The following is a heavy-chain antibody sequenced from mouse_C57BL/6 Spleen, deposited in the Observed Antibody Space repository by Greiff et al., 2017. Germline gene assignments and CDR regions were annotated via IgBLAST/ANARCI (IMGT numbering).Heavy chain of an antibody. CDR3: ARNYGSLDY. J-gene: IGHJ2*01. V-gene: IGHV1-61*01. CDR1: GYTFTSYW. CDR2: IYPSDSET. Sequence: QVQLQQPGAELVRPGSSVKLSCKASGYTFTSYWMDWVKQRPGQGLEWIGNIYPSDSETHYNQKFKDKATLTVDKSSSTAYMQLSSLTSEDSAVXYCARNYGSLDYWGQGTTLTVSS. D-gene: IGHD1-1*01.